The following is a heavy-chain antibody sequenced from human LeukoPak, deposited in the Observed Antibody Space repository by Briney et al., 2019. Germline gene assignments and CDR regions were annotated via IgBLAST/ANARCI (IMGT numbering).Heavy chain of an antibody. J-gene: IGHJ4*02. D-gene: IGHD2-2*01. CDR3: ARGRYSSRSGGYYFDI. CDR1: GFTLSSDW. V-gene: IGHV3-7*01. CDR2: IKKDGIEK. Sequence: GSLRLSCVVSGFTLSSDWMSWVRQAPGKGLEWVANIKKDGIEKYYVESVKGRFTISRNNAKNSLSLQMNSLRAEDTAVYYCARGRYSSRSGGYYFDIWGLGTLVTVSS.